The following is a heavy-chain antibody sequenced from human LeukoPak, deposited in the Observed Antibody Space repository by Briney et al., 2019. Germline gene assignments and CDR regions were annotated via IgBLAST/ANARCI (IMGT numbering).Heavy chain of an antibody. Sequence: SETLSLTCTVSGDSISSGGYYWSWIRQHPGKGLEWIGYVYYSGTTYYNPSLKSRVTMSVDTSKNQFSLKLSSVTAADTAVYYCARGGAYYDSSSNPFQHWGQGTLVTVSS. V-gene: IGHV4-31*03. D-gene: IGHD3-22*01. CDR2: VYYSGTT. J-gene: IGHJ1*01. CDR1: GDSISSGGYY. CDR3: ARGGAYYDSSSNPFQH.